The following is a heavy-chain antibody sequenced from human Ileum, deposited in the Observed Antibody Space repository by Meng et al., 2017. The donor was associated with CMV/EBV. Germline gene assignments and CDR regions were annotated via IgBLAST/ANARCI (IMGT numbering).Heavy chain of an antibody. CDR1: GSTFSRYW. J-gene: IGHJ4*02. CDR3: ARGARWGAGFDY. V-gene: IGHV3-74*03. CDR2: ISTAGDST. Sequence: WVESGSTFSRYWMHWVRQAPGKGLVWVSHISTAGDSTTYADSVKGRFTISRDNAKNTLYLQMNSLRVDDTAVYYCARGARWGAGFDYWGQGTLVTVSS. D-gene: IGHD4-23*01.